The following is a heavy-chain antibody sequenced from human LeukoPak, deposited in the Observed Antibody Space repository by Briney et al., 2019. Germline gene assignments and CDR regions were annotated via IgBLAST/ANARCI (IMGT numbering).Heavy chain of an antibody. CDR3: TTALRWSGDYSSSDY. D-gene: IGHD3-3*01. CDR1: GFTFSSYA. J-gene: IGHJ4*02. V-gene: IGHV3-15*01. Sequence: GGSLRLSCAASGFTFSSYAMTWVRQAPGKGLEWVGRIKSKTDGGTTDYAAPVKGRFTISRDDSQNTLYLQMSSLKTEDTAVFYCTTALRWSGDYSSSDYWGQGTLVTVSS. CDR2: IKSKTDGGTT.